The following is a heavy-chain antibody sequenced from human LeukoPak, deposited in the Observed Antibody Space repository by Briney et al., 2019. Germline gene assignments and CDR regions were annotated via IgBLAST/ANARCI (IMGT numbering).Heavy chain of an antibody. CDR1: GYTFTAYY. J-gene: IGHJ5*02. Sequence: ASVKVSCKASGYTFTAYYIHWVRQAPGQGLEWMGWINPNSGGTNYAQKFQGRVTMTRDTSISTAYMELSRLRSDDTAVYYCARDVRGGSCCGWFDPWGQGTLVTVSS. CDR2: INPNSGGT. CDR3: ARDVRGGSCCGWFDP. D-gene: IGHD2-15*01. V-gene: IGHV1-2*02.